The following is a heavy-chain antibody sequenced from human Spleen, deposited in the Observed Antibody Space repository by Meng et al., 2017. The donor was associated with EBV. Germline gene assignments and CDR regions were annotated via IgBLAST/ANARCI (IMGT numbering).Heavy chain of an antibody. J-gene: IGHJ5*02. V-gene: IGHV3-11*01. CDR2: ISSSGYKK. CDR3: ARTEVAGP. CDR1: GFSFSDYY. D-gene: IGHD6-19*01. Sequence: VEFGGALVKPGGSLRLSCEGSGFSFSDYYMSWIRQAPGKGLEWVSYISSSGYKKYYADSVKGRFTISRDNAQNLLFLQMDSLRADDTAVYYCARTEVAGPWGQGTLVTVSS.